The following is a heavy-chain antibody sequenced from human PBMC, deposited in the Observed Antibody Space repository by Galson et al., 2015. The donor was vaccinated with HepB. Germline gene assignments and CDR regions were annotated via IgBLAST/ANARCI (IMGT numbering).Heavy chain of an antibody. D-gene: IGHD2-15*01. Sequence: SETLSITCAVSGGSISSRNWWSWVRKPPGKGLEWIGEIYHSGTTNYNPSLKSRLTISVEKSKNQFSLKLSSVTAADTAMYYCASLGYCSGTADCYGTSWGQGTLVTVSS. CDR1: GGSISSRNW. J-gene: IGHJ5*02. CDR2: IYHSGTT. V-gene: IGHV4-4*02. CDR3: ASLGYCSGTADCYGTS.